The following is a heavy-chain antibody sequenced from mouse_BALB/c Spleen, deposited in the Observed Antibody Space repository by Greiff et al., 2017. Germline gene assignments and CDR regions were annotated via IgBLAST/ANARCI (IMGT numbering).Heavy chain of an antibody. Sequence: QVQLQQSGPELVKPGASVRISCKASGYTFTSYYIHWVKQRPGQGLEWIGWIYPGNVNTKYNEKFKGKATLTADKSSSTAYMQLSSLTSEDSAVYFCARSTYYRYAMDYWGQGTSVTVSS. J-gene: IGHJ4*01. V-gene: IGHV1S56*01. D-gene: IGHD2-14*01. CDR3: ARSTYYRYAMDY. CDR2: IYPGNVNT. CDR1: GYTFTSYY.